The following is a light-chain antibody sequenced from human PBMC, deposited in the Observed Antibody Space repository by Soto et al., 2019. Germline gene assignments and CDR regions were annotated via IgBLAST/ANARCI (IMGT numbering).Light chain of an antibody. V-gene: IGKV3-11*01. CDR3: QQRHMWPIT. CDR2: DAY. Sequence: EVVLTQSPVTLSLSPGERATLSCRASQSFRGLLAWYQQKPGQAPRLLIYDAYNRATGIPLRFSGSGSGTYFTLTISSLEPEDSAVYYCQQRHMWPITFGQGPRLEIK. J-gene: IGKJ5*01. CDR1: QSFRGL.